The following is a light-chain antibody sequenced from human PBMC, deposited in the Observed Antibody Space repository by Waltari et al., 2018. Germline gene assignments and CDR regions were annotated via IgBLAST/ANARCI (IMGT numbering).Light chain of an antibody. CDR2: EVI. J-gene: IGLJ1*01. CDR3: CSSAVSGTYV. Sequence: QSALTQPASVSGTPGQSITISCTGTNSDVGNYNHVSWYQHHPGEAPKLMICEVIKRPSGVSDRFSGSKSGNTASLTISGLQAEDEADYYCCSSAVSGTYVFGSGTKVTVL. CDR1: NSDVGNYNH. V-gene: IGLV2-23*02.